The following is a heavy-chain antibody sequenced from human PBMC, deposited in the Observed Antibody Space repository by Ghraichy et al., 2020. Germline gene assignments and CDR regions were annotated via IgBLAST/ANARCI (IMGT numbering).Heavy chain of an antibody. V-gene: IGHV4-34*01. CDR1: GGSFSGYY. CDR3: ARGGARGGPVWSGYYTDYWYFDL. D-gene: IGHD3-3*01. J-gene: IGHJ2*01. Sequence: SETLSLTCAVYGGSFSGYYWSWIRQPPGKGLEWIGEINHSGSTNYNPSLKSRVTISVDTSKNQFSLKLSSVTAADTAVYYCARGGARGGPVWSGYYTDYWYFDLWGRGTLVTVSS. CDR2: INHSGST.